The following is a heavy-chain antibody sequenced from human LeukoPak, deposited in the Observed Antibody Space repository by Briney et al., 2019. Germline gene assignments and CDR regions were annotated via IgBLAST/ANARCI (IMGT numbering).Heavy chain of an antibody. CDR3: AKDRIPDSGYDIDY. CDR2: IYGGGGVI. J-gene: IGHJ4*02. CDR1: GFTLSGYG. Sequence: GGSLRLSCAASGFTLSGYGMYWLRQAPRKGLEWVAGIYGGGGVIKYADSVKGRFTISRDNSENILYLQMDSLRVEDTAIYYCAKDRIPDSGYDIDYWGQGTPVTVSS. D-gene: IGHD5-12*01. V-gene: IGHV3-23*03.